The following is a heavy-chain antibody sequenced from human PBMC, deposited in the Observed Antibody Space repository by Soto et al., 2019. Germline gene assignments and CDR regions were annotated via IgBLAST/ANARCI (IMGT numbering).Heavy chain of an antibody. V-gene: IGHV3-33*01. CDR1: GFTFSSYG. Sequence: QVQLVESGGGVVQPGRSLRLSCAASGFTFSSYGMHWVRQAPGKGLEWVAVISYDGSNKYYADSVKGRFTISRDNSKNTLYLQMNSLRDEDTAVYYCARDATGGEMWIKTPWGQGTLVTVSS. D-gene: IGHD5-12*01. CDR2: ISYDGSNK. J-gene: IGHJ5*02. CDR3: ARDATGGEMWIKTP.